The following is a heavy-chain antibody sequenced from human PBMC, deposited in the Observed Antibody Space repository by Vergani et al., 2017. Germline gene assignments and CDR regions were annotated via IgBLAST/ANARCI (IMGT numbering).Heavy chain of an antibody. CDR1: GGIFNDYG. J-gene: IGHJ6*02. CDR3: VSGELYARDHYGLYV. Sequence: QVQVVQSGAEVKKPGSSVKVSCKASGGIFNDYGFSWVRQAPGQGLEWRGGTIPAFGSLKYAQKFQDRVSMLAAASTRTVYMELRSLRAEDTAVYYCVSGELYARDHYGLYVWGRGTTVTVSS. CDR2: TIPAFGSL. V-gene: IGHV1-69*12. D-gene: IGHD2-2*01.